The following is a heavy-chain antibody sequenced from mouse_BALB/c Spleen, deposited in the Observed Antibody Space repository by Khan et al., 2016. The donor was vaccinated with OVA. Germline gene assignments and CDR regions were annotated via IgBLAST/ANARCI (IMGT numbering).Heavy chain of an antibody. Sequence: QVQLKESGAELARPGASVKLSCKTSGYSFTSYWMQWVKQRPGQGLEWIAAIYPGDGDTRYTQKFKGKATLTADNSSSTAYMQLSSLASEDSAIYYCARGRDGNWYFDVWGAGTTVTVSS. D-gene: IGHD2-1*01. V-gene: IGHV1-87*01. CDR1: GYSFTSYW. CDR2: IYPGDGDT. J-gene: IGHJ1*01. CDR3: ARGRDGNWYFDV.